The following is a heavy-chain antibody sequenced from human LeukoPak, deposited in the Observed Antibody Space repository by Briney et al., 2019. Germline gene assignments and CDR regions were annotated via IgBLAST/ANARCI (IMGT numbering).Heavy chain of an antibody. Sequence: SETLSLTCTVSGGSISSYYWSWIRQPPGKGLEWIGYIYYSGSTNYNPSLKSRVTISVDTSKNQFSPKLSSVTAADTAVYYCAREVSPDAFDIWGQGTMVTVSS. CDR3: AREVSPDAFDI. CDR2: IYYSGST. CDR1: GGSISSYY. J-gene: IGHJ3*02. V-gene: IGHV4-59*01.